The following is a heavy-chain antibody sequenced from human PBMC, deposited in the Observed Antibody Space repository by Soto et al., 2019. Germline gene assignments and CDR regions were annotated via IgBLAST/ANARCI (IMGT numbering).Heavy chain of an antibody. Sequence: GGSLRLSSAASAFTSSSYAMSWVRQAPGKELEWVSAISGSGGSTYYADSVKGRFTISRDNSKDTLYLQMNSLRAEDTAVYYCAKALLFWKYAVARTFYDYSAQ. CDR2: ISGSGGST. D-gene: IGHD3-3*01. V-gene: IGHV3-23*01. J-gene: IGHJ4*02. CDR3: AKALLFWKYAVARTFYDY. CDR1: AFTSSSYA.